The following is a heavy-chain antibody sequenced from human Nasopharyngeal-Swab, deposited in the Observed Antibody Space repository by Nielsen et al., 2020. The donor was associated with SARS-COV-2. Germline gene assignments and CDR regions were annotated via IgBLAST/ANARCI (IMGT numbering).Heavy chain of an antibody. CDR2: IYYSGST. D-gene: IGHD2-15*01. V-gene: IGHV4-31*02. Sequence: WIRQPPGKGLEWIGYIYYSGSTYYNPSLKSRVTIPVDTSKNQFSLKLSSVTAADTAVYYCARLDPSVVAATKASYYFDYWGQGTLVTVSS. CDR3: ARLDPSVVAATKASYYFDY. J-gene: IGHJ4*02.